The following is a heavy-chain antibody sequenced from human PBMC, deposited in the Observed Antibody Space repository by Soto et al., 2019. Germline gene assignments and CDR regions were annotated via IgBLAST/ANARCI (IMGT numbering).Heavy chain of an antibody. CDR1: GFSVSRSGSS. CDR3: AAQRTADGYFDL. CDR2: TYWDDTQ. V-gene: IGHV2-5*02. J-gene: IGHJ2*01. D-gene: IGHD2-21*02. Sequence: QITLKESGPALVKPTQTLTLTCTLSGFSVSRSGSSVGWIRQPPGKALEWLALTYWDDTQRYNPSLRRRLTLSRDTSKNQVVLSMTNMDPVDTATYFCAAQRTADGYFDLWGRGTLVSVSS.